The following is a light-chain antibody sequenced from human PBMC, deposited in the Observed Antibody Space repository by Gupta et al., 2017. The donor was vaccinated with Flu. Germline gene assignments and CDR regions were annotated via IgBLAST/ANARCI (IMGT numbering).Light chain of an antibody. V-gene: IGKV1-39*01. Sequence: IQMTQSPSSLSASVGDRVTITCRASQSISSYLNWYKQKPGKAPKLLIDAASSWQRGVPSRGMGSGCGTGCTLNISSRQPEEFAAYYWQQQEHNTPYIFGQGTKLEIK. CDR3: QQQEHNTPYI. J-gene: IGKJ2*01. CDR1: QSISSY. CDR2: AAS.